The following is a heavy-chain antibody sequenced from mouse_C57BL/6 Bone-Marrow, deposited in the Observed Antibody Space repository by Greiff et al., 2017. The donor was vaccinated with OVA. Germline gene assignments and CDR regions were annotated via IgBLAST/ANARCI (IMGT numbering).Heavy chain of an antibody. CDR3: ARADYYGSSHLDWYFDV. J-gene: IGHJ1*03. CDR2: IYPGDGDT. V-gene: IGHV1-80*01. D-gene: IGHD1-1*01. Sequence: VQLQQSGAELVKPGASVKISCKASGYAFSSYWMNWVKQRPGKGLEWIGQIYPGDGDTNYNGKFKGKATLTADKSSSTAYMQLSSLTSEDSAVYFCARADYYGSSHLDWYFDVWGTGTTVTVSS. CDR1: GYAFSSYW.